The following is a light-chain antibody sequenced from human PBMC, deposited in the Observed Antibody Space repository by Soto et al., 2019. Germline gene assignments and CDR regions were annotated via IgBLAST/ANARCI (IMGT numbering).Light chain of an antibody. Sequence: SVLTQPPLVSAAPGQKVTISCSGSSSNIGNNYVSWYQQLPGTAPKLLIYENNKRPSGIPDRFSGSKSGTSATLGITGLQTGDEADYYCGTWDSSLSAGGVFGTGTKVTVL. J-gene: IGLJ1*01. V-gene: IGLV1-51*02. CDR3: GTWDSSLSAGGV. CDR1: SSNIGNNY. CDR2: ENN.